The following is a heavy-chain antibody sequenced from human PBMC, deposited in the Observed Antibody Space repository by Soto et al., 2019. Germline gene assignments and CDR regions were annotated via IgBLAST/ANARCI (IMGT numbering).Heavy chain of an antibody. CDR1: GDSVSSNSAA. D-gene: IGHD6-19*01. CDR3: ARDDGIAVAGARTEYYYGMDV. Sequence: SPTLSLTCAISGDSVSSNSAAWNWIRQSPSRGLEWLGRTYYRSKWYNDYAVSVKSRITINPDTSKNQFSLQLNSVTPEDTAVYYCARDDGIAVAGARTEYYYGMDVWGQGTTVTVSS. CDR2: TYYRSKWYN. V-gene: IGHV6-1*01. J-gene: IGHJ6*02.